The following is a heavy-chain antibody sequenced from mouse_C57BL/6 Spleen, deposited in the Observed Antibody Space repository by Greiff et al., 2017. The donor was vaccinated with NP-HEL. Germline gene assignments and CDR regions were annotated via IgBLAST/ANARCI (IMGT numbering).Heavy chain of an antibody. V-gene: IGHV3-6*01. CDR3: ATGNSNYGIWAMDY. Sequence: EVQLQQSGPGLVKPSQSLSLTCSVTGYSITSGYYWNWIRQFPGNKLEWMGYISYDGSNNYNPSLKNRISITRDTSKNQFFLKLNSVTTEDTATYYCATGNSNYGIWAMDYWGQGTSVTVSS. D-gene: IGHD2-5*01. CDR2: ISYDGSN. J-gene: IGHJ4*01. CDR1: GYSITSGYY.